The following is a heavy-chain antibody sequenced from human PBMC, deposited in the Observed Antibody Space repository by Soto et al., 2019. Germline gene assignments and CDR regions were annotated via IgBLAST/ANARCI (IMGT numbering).Heavy chain of an antibody. CDR2: INYLGTT. CDR1: GGSISSSDYY. V-gene: IGHV4-39*07. Sequence: SETLSLTCTVSGGSISSSDYYWGWIRQPPGKGLEWIGSINYLGTTFSNPSLKSRIAISVDASKRQFSLKLSSVTAADTAVYYYGSGSLDYWGQGTLVTVSS. J-gene: IGHJ4*02. D-gene: IGHD3-10*01. CDR3: GSGSLDY.